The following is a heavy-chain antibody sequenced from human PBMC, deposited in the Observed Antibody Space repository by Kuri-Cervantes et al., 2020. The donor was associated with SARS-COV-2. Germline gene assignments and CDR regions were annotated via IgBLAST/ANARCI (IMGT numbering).Heavy chain of an antibody. CDR2: IIPILGIA. V-gene: IGHV1-69*04. D-gene: IGHD6-13*01. CDR3: ARKGAASSWYPSYYYGMDV. Sequence: SVKVSCKASGGTFSSYAISWVRQAPGQGLEWMGRIIPILGIANYAQKFQGRVTITADKSTSTAYMELSSLRSEDTAVYYCARKGAASSWYPSYYYGMDVWGQGTTVTVSS. CDR1: GGTFSSYA. J-gene: IGHJ6*02.